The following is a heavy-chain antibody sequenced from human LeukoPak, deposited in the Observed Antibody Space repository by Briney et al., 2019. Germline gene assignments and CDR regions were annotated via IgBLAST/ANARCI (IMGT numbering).Heavy chain of an antibody. Sequence: ASVKDSCKASGYTFTSYGISWVRQAPGQGLEWMGWISAYSGNTNSAQKLQGRVTMTTDTSTSTAYMELRSLRSDDTAVYYCARIILGSGSQTFDYWGQGTLVTVSS. CDR3: ARIILGSGSQTFDY. CDR2: ISAYSGNT. V-gene: IGHV1-18*01. D-gene: IGHD3-10*01. J-gene: IGHJ4*02. CDR1: GYTFTSYG.